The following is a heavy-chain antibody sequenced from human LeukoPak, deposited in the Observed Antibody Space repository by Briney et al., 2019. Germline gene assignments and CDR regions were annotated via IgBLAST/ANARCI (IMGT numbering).Heavy chain of an antibody. CDR1: GGSISSYC. CDR3: ARGGVTLGY. D-gene: IGHD4-23*01. Sequence: SETLSLTCTVSGGSISSYCWSWIRQPPGKGLEWIGYIYYSGSTNYNPSLKSRVTISVDTSKNQFSLKLSSVTAADTAVYYCARGGVTLGYWGQGTLVTVSS. V-gene: IGHV4-59*01. CDR2: IYYSGST. J-gene: IGHJ4*02.